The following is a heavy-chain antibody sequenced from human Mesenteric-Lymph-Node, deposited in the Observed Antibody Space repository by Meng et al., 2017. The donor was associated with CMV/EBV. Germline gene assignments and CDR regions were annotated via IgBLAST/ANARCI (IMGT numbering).Heavy chain of an antibody. J-gene: IGHJ4*02. CDR2: IVWDDDK. Sequence: SGPTLVIPTQTFTLTCTFSGFLLNTSGRCVSWVRQPPGKALEWLALIVWDDDKYYSTSLKTRLTISKDTSKNQVVLTMTNMDPVDTAAYYCARILGGGSYYDYWGQGTLVTVSS. D-gene: IGHD1-26*01. V-gene: IGHV2-70*20. CDR3: ARILGGGSYYDY. CDR1: GFLLNTSGRC.